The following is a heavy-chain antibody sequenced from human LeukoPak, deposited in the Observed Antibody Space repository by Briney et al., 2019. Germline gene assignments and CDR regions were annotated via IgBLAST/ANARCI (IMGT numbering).Heavy chain of an antibody. Sequence: SETLSLTCTVSGGSISSHFWSWIRQPPGKGPEWIGYIHYTGSTNYNPSLKSRVTMSVDTSKNQFSLKLSSVTAADTAVYYCARDGYSGSSLFDYWGQGTLVTVSS. CDR2: IHYTGST. D-gene: IGHD1-26*01. CDR3: ARDGYSGSSLFDY. V-gene: IGHV4-59*11. CDR1: GGSISSHF. J-gene: IGHJ4*02.